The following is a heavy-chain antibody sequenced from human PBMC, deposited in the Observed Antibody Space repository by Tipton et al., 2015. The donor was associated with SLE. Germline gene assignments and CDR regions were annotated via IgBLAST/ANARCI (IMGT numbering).Heavy chain of an antibody. V-gene: IGHV4-31*03. CDR2: IWYNGVI. CDR3: ATYVKGVGGRGY. CDR1: GSSISGRDYP. D-gene: IGHD3-10*02. Sequence: TLSLTCTVFGSSISGRDYPWTRIRPHPGQGLVWIGKIWYNGVIYYNQSLRSRLDISMDTSKNQFSRKVTSMTVADTAIYCCATYVKGVGGRGYWGQGTLVAVSS. J-gene: IGHJ4*02.